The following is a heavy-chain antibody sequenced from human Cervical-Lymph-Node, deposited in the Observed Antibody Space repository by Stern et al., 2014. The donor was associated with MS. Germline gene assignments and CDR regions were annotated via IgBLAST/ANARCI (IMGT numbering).Heavy chain of an antibody. Sequence: QMQLVQSGPGLVKPSETLSLTCTVSGGSISSYFWSWIRQPAGKGLEWIGRIYASGSTNYNPSFESRVTMSLDTVTNQFSLRLTSVTAADTAIYYCASEGRNYYNGMDVWGQGTTVTVSS. CDR1: GGSISSYF. CDR3: ASEGRNYYNGMDV. J-gene: IGHJ6*02. V-gene: IGHV4-4*07. CDR2: IYASGST.